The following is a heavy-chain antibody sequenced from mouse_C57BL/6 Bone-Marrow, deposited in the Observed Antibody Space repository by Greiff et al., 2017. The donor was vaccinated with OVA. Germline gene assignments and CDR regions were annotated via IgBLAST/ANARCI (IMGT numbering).Heavy chain of an antibody. Sequence: VHVKQSGTVLARPGASVKMSCKTSGYTFTSYWMHWVKQRPGQGLEWIGAIYPGNSDTSYNQKFKGKAKLTAVTSASTAYMELSSLTNEDSAVYYCTRPLITTVVAHWYFDVWGTGTTVTVSS. D-gene: IGHD1-1*01. CDR1: GYTFTSYW. J-gene: IGHJ1*03. CDR2: IYPGNSDT. CDR3: TRPLITTVVAHWYFDV. V-gene: IGHV1-5*01.